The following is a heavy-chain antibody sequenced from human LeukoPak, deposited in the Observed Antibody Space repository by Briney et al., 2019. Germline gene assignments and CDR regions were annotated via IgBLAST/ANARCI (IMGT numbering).Heavy chain of an antibody. D-gene: IGHD6-19*01. CDR3: AEHRTKVAGTFQH. V-gene: IGHV3-23*01. CDR2: ISGSGGST. Sequence: HPGGSLRLSCAASGFTFSSYAMSWVRQAPGKGLEWVSAISGSGGSTYYADSVKGRFTISRDNSKNTLYLQMNSLRAEDTAVYYCAEHRTKVAGTFQHWGQGTLVTVSS. J-gene: IGHJ1*01. CDR1: GFTFSSYA.